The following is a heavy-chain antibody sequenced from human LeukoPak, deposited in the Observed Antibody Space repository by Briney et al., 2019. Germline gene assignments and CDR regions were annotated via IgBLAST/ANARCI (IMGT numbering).Heavy chain of an antibody. D-gene: IGHD4-23*01. CDR2: IYYSGST. CDR1: GGSISSGGYS. Sequence: TLSLTCTVSGGSISSGGYSWSWIRQHPGKGLEWIGYIYYSGSTYYNPSLKSRVTISVDTSKNQFSLKLSSVTAADTAVYYCARDLGGKSSYYFDYWGQGTLVTVSS. J-gene: IGHJ4*02. CDR3: ARDLGGKSSYYFDY. V-gene: IGHV4-31*03.